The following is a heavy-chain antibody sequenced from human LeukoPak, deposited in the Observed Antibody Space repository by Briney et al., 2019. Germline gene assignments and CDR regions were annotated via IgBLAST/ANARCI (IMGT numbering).Heavy chain of an antibody. Sequence: ASVTGSCKASGYTFTSYGISWVRQAPGQGLEWMGWISAYNGNTNYAQKLQGRVTMTTDTSTSTAYMELRSLRSDDAAVYYCARDRVIYDYVWGSYRYFDYWGQGTLVTVSS. J-gene: IGHJ4*02. CDR1: GYTFTSYG. D-gene: IGHD3-16*02. V-gene: IGHV1-18*01. CDR2: ISAYNGNT. CDR3: ARDRVIYDYVWGSYRYFDY.